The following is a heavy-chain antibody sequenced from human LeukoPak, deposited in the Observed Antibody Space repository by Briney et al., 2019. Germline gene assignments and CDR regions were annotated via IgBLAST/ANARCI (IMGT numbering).Heavy chain of an antibody. CDR1: ELIFSDFC. CDR3: TRGGRYTSYYWQY. V-gene: IGHV3-7*01. Sequence: GGSLRLSCVASELIFSDFCMTWVRHSRGKGLEWVATIKKDGSEKYYVDSAKGRFTISRDNAENTVYLHMNSLRAEDTAVYYCTRGGRYTSYYWQYWGLGTLVTVSS. D-gene: IGHD4-11*01. J-gene: IGHJ4*02. CDR2: IKKDGSEK.